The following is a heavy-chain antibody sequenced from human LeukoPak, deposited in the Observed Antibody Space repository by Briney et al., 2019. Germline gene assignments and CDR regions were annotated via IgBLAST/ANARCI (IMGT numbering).Heavy chain of an antibody. J-gene: IGHJ5*02. CDR3: ARPQWLVTMGPWFDP. CDR1: VGVHTKDY. D-gene: IGHD6-19*01. V-gene: IGHV4-59*01. Sequence: SETLSLTRVVCVGVHTKDYRSGIRQPRGRGLDGIGYIYFTRSTNYHPSLRSRPTISVDTSKNQFSLKLNSATDADTAEYYCARPQWLVTMGPWFDPWGQGTLVTVSS. CDR2: IYFTRST.